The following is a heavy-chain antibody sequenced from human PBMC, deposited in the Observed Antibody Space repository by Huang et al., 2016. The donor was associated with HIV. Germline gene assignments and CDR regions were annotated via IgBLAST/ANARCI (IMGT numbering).Heavy chain of an antibody. J-gene: IGHJ4*02. V-gene: IGHV1-69*01. CDR3: AMSLRYQYDSRSYWGRYFDY. D-gene: IGHD3-16*01. CDR2: ILPPVRAR. CDR1: GGSFSDQI. Sequence: QVQLEQSGPAVRKPGSSVKVSCQASGGSFSDQIISWVRQAPGQRFEWMGGILPPVRARAYAQEFRGRVTMTADESTATIYMELNSLTSEDTAVYYCAMSLRYQYDSRSYWGRYFDYWGQGTLVTVSS.